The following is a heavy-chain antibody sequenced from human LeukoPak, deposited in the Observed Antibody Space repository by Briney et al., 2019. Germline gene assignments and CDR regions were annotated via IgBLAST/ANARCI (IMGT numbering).Heavy chain of an antibody. CDR1: GFMFTSYW. CDR3: ARVVVSTTNRFDP. V-gene: IGHV3-7*05. J-gene: IGHJ5*02. D-gene: IGHD5/OR15-5a*01. Sequence: PGGSLRLSCAASGFMFTSYWMSWVRQAPGKGLEWVASINHDGSEKYYVDSVKGRFTISRDNAKNTLYVQMNSLRAEDTAVYHCARVVVSTTNRFDPWGQGTLVTVSS. CDR2: INHDGSEK.